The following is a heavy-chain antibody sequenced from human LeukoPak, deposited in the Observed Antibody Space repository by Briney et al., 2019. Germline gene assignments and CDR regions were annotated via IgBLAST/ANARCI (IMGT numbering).Heavy chain of an antibody. CDR1: GYXFTEYY. CDR2: IHPRRGDT. D-gene: IGHD3-10*01. CDR3: ARDGDYGTGSYYRGCIDS. J-gene: IGHJ4*02. V-gene: IGHV1-2*02. Sequence: ASVKVSCKASGYXFTEYYIHWVRQAPGQGLEWMGWIHPRRGDTNYAQKFQGRVTTTRDTSISTAYLDLSSLRSDDTAVYYCARDGDYGTGSYYRGCIDSWGQGTPVTVSP.